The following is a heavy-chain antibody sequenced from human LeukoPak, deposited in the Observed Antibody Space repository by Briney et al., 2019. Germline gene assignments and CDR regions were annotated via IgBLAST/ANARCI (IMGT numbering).Heavy chain of an antibody. CDR2: IYYSGST. D-gene: IGHD4-17*01. V-gene: IGHV4-59*08. J-gene: IGHJ4*02. CDR1: GGSISSYY. CDR3: ARGLDYGDYFGY. Sequence: TSETLSLTCTVSGGSISSYYWSWIRQPPGKGLEWIGYIYYSGSTNYNPSLKSRVTISVDTSKNQFSLKLSSVTAADTAVYYCARGLDYGDYFGYWGQGTLVTVSS.